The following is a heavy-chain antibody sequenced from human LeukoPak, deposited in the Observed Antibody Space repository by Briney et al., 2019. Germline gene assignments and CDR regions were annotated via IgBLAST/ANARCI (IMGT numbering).Heavy chain of an antibody. J-gene: IGHJ4*02. CDR3: ARGGSAWDNPFDY. Sequence: ASVKVSCKASGYTFTGYYIHWVRQAPGQGLEWMGWINPTSGGTKCAQKFQGRVTMTRDTSISTAYMELSRLRADDTAVFYCARGGSAWDNPFDYWGQGTLVTVSS. CDR1: GYTFTGYY. D-gene: IGHD6-19*01. CDR2: INPTSGGT. V-gene: IGHV1-2*02.